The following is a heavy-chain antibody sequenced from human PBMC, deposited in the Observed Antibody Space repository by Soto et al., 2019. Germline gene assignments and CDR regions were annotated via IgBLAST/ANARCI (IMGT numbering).Heavy chain of an antibody. D-gene: IGHD4-17*01. J-gene: IGHJ4*02. V-gene: IGHV4-31*03. CDR1: GGSISSGGYY. Sequence: KPSETLSLTCTVSGGSISSGGYYWSWIRQHPGKGLEWIAYIYYSGSTYYNPSLKSRVTMSLDTSKNQFSLKLSSVTAADTAVYYCARVGYGDYGRGYYFDFWGPGILVTVSS. CDR3: ARVGYGDYGRGYYFDF. CDR2: IYYSGST.